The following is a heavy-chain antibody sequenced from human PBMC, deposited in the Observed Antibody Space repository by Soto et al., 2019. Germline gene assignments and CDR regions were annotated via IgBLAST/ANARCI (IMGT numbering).Heavy chain of an antibody. CDR2: IRNKPNTYTT. V-gene: IGHV3-72*01. Sequence: EVQLVESGGGLVQPGGSLRLSCVASGFTFSDHYMDWVRQAPGQGLEWVGRIRNKPNTYTTDYAASVKGRLTISRDDSTNSLYLEMNSLRAEARAVYYCVTPGRGGHAFDSWGQGTLVTVSS. CDR3: VTPGRGGHAFDS. J-gene: IGHJ4*02. CDR1: GFTFSDHY. D-gene: IGHD2-15*01.